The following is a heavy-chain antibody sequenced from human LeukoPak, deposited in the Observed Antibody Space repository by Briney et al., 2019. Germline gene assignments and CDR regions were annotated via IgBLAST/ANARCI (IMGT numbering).Heavy chain of an antibody. CDR3: AREESGPGYYDSSGYYR. J-gene: IGHJ4*02. Sequence: SETLSLTCTVSGGSISSGDYYWSWIRQPPGKGLEWIGYIYYSGSTYYNPCLKSRVTISVDTSKNQFSLKLSSVTAADTAVYYCAREESGPGYYDSSGYYRWGQGTLVTVSS. CDR1: GGSISSGDYY. V-gene: IGHV4-30-4*01. CDR2: IYYSGST. D-gene: IGHD3-22*01.